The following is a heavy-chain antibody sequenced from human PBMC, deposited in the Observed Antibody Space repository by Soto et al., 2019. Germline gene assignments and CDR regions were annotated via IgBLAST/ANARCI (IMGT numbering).Heavy chain of an antibody. V-gene: IGHV3-74*01. D-gene: IGHD2-8*01. CDR2: INTDGGST. CDR3: ARAPGYCTNGVCYTSDY. CDR1: GFTFSSYW. Sequence: PGGSLRRSWAASGFTFSSYWMHGVGLAPGKGLVWVSRINTDGGSTTYADSVKGRFTISRDNAKNTLYLQMNSLRAEDTAVYYCARAPGYCTNGVCYTSDYWGQGTLVTVAS. J-gene: IGHJ4*02.